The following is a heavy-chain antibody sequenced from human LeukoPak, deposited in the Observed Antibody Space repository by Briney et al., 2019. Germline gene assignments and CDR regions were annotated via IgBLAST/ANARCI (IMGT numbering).Heavy chain of an antibody. D-gene: IGHD2-2*01. CDR2: INHSGST. V-gene: IGHV4-34*01. J-gene: IGHJ5*02. Sequence: PSETLSLTCAVYGGSFSGYYWSWIRQPPGKGLEWIGEINHSGSTNYNPSLKSRVTISVDTSKNQFSLKLSSVTAADTAVYYCARSPPIVVVPAAEFFNWFDPWGQGTLVTVSS. CDR3: ARSPPIVVVPAAEFFNWFDP. CDR1: GGSFSGYY.